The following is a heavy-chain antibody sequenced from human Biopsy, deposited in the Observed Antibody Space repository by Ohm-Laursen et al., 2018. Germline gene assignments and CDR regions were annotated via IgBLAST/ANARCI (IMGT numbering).Heavy chain of an antibody. V-gene: IGHV1-69*06. CDR3: ATKLTGYFHH. D-gene: IGHD3-9*01. CDR1: EGTFSNYG. J-gene: IGHJ1*01. CDR2: NIPILGTG. Sequence: VASVKVSCKAPEGTFSNYGVNWVRQAPGQGLEWLGGNIPILGTGNYAQKFQDRVTVAADTSTRTATMELRSLRSDDTAVYYCATKLTGYFHHWGQGTLVIVSS.